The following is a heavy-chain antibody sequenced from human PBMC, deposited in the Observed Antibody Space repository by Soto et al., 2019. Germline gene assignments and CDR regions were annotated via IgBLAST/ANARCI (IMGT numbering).Heavy chain of an antibody. CDR1: GRSITSYY. Sequence: QVVLQESGPGLVKPSETLSLTCSDSGRSITSYYWSWVPQPPGKGLKWIGYIYDTGITSQNPSLKILVTMSADTSLHQLSLMMASVPGADSAVYYCARTYDSNGWVNEFDSWGQGILVTVTS. D-gene: IGHD3-22*01. V-gene: IGHV4-59*12. CDR2: IYDTGIT. J-gene: IGHJ4*02. CDR3: ARTYDSNGWVNEFDS.